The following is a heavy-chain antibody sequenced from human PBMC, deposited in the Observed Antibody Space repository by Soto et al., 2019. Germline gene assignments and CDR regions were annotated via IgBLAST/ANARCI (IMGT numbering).Heavy chain of an antibody. Sequence: SETLSLTCSVSGGSVSSNIYYWTWIRQHPGKGPEWIGHIYYSGSTYYNPSLKSRVTISLDMSKNQFSLKLTSVSPADTAVYYFARGYDYDSGGYLFDYWGQATLATVS. CDR1: GGSVSSNIYY. CDR3: ARGYDYDSGGYLFDY. D-gene: IGHD3-22*01. CDR2: IYYSGST. J-gene: IGHJ4*02. V-gene: IGHV4-31*03.